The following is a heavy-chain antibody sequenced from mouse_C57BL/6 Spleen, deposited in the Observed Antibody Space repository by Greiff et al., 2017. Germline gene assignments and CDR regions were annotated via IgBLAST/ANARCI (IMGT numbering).Heavy chain of an antibody. CDR2: IYPGSGST. CDR1: GYTFTSYW. J-gene: IGHJ1*03. Sequence: QVQLQQPGAELVKPGASVKMSCKASGYTFTSYWITWVKQRPGQGLEWIGDIYPGSGSTNYNEKFKSKATLSVDTSSSTAYSQLSSLTSEDSAVYYCAREGDYYGSGYFDVWGTGTTVTVSS. D-gene: IGHD1-1*01. V-gene: IGHV1-55*01. CDR3: AREGDYYGSGYFDV.